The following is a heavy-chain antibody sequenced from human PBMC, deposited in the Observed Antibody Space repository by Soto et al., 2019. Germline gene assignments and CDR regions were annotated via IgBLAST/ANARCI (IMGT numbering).Heavy chain of an antibody. CDR2: ISSSSSYI. D-gene: IGHD6-13*01. CDR3: ARDAQTPGIAAAGPTYHFDY. V-gene: IGHV3-21*01. CDR1: GFTFSSYS. J-gene: IGHJ4*02. Sequence: EVQLVESGGGLVKPGGSLRLSCAASGFTFSSYSMNWVRQAPGKGLEWVSSISSSSSYIYYADSVKGRFTISRDNAKNSLYLHMNSLRAEDTAEYHCARDAQTPGIAAAGPTYHFDYWGQGTLVTVSS.